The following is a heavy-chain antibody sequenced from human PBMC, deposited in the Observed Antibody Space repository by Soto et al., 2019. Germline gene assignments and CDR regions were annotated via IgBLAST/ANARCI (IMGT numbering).Heavy chain of an antibody. D-gene: IGHD2-8*01. J-gene: IGHJ6*02. CDR1: GYTFTTYD. Sequence: QVQLVQSGAEVKKPGASVKVSCKASGYTFTTYDISWVRQAPGQGLEWMGRISTYNGNTNYPQSLQGRLTMTTDTSTTTPYMDLRSLKSDDTAVYYCPRDPYHVLLVKAPNLYGMDVGGQGPTVTVSS. CDR2: ISTYNGNT. CDR3: PRDPYHVLLVKAPNLYGMDV. V-gene: IGHV1-18*01.